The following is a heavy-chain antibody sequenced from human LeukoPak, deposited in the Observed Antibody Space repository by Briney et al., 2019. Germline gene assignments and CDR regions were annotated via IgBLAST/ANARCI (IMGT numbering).Heavy chain of an antibody. CDR2: ISSSSSTI. V-gene: IGHV3-48*01. CDR1: GFTFSSYS. D-gene: IGHD3-10*01. Sequence: PGGSLRLSCAASGFTFSSYSMNWVRQAPGKGLEWVSYISSSSSTIYYADSVKGRFTISRDNAKNSLYLQMNSLRAEDTAVYYCARELVRDGFDTWGQGTMVTVSS. J-gene: IGHJ3*02. CDR3: ARELVRDGFDT.